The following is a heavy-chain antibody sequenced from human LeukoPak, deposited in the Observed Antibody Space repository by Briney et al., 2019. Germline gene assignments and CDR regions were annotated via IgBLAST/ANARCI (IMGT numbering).Heavy chain of an antibody. CDR3: ARETSQKGAHYMDV. D-gene: IGHD3-16*01. J-gene: IGHJ6*03. CDR1: GGSFSGYY. CDR2: INHSGST. Sequence: PSETLSLTCAVYGGSFSGYYWRWIRQPPGKGLEWIGEINHSGSTNYNPSLKSRVTISVDTSKNQFSLKLSSVTAADTAVYYCARETSQKGAHYMDVWGKGTTVTISS. V-gene: IGHV4-34*01.